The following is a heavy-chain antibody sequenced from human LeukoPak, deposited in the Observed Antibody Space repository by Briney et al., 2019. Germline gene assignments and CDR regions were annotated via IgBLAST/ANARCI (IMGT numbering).Heavy chain of an antibody. V-gene: IGHV3-66*01. CDR3: ARWVNYGSKGCNFDY. D-gene: IGHD4-23*01. J-gene: IGHJ4*02. Sequence: PGGSLRLSCAASGFTVSDNYITWVRQGPGKKLECVSIIYGDGRTFYADSVKGRFTVSRDNSKNTVYLQMNSLRAEDTALYYCARWVNYGSKGCNFDYWGQGAPVTVSS. CDR2: IYGDGRT. CDR1: GFTVSDNY.